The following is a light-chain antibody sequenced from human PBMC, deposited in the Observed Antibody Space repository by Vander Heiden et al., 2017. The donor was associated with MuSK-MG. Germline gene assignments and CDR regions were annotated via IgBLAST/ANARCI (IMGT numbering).Light chain of an antibody. CDR1: KLGDKY. J-gene: IGLJ2*01. Sequence: SYELTQPPSVSVSPGQTASITCSRDKLGDKYACWYQQKPGQSPVLVIYQDSKRPSGIPERFSGSNSGNTATLTISGTQAMDEADYYCQAWDSSTAVFGGGTKLTVL. V-gene: IGLV3-1*01. CDR2: QDS. CDR3: QAWDSSTAV.